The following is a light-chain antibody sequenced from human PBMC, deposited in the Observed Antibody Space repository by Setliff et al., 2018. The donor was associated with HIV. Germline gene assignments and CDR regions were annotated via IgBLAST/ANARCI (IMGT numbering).Light chain of an antibody. CDR2: NFT. V-gene: IGLV2-14*03. Sequence: QSALTQPASVSGSPGQSITLSCTGTSSDVGAYDFVSWYVQEPGKAPKLIMYNFTSRPSGISNRFSGSKSGNTASLTISGLRAEDEGDYFCTSYTSSDTYVFGTGTKV. J-gene: IGLJ1*01. CDR3: TSYTSSDTYV. CDR1: SSDVGAYDF.